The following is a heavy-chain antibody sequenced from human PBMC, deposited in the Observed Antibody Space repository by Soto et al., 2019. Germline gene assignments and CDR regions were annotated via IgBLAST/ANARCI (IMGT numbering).Heavy chain of an antibody. CDR1: GDSINNRSYY. CDR3: ARKRTSVVTQAYFDS. V-gene: IGHV4-39*01. D-gene: IGHD2-21*02. Sequence: PSETLSLTCTVTGDSINNRSYYWGWIRQPPGKGLEWIGSIYYSGSTYNNPSLKSRVCMSVDTSKNQFSLKLRSVTAADTALYYCARKRTSVVTQAYFDSWGQGSLVTVSS. CDR2: IYYSGST. J-gene: IGHJ4*02.